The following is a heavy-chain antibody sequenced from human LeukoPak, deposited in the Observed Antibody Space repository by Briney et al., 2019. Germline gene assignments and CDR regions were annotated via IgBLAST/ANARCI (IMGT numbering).Heavy chain of an antibody. CDR2: INPNRGVT. V-gene: IGHV1-2*02. CDR3: ARDRHNYGSGSYAFDV. D-gene: IGHD3-10*01. J-gene: IGHJ3*01. Sequence: ASVKVSCKTSGYTFTGYFVHWVRQAPGQGLEWLGWINPNRGVTHYAQKFQDRVTMTRDTSISASYMELSRLASDDTAVYFCARDRHNYGSGSYAFDVWGQGTRVAVSS. CDR1: GYTFTGYF.